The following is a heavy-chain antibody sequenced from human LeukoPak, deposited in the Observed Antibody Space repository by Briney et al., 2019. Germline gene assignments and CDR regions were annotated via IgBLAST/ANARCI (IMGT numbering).Heavy chain of an antibody. V-gene: IGHV3-23*01. D-gene: IGHD3-22*01. CDR2: ISGGGGTT. CDR1: GFTFSSYA. J-gene: IGHJ4*02. CDR3: AKRRDSSGYYYFDY. Sequence: GGSLRLSCAASGFTFSSYAMSWVRQAPGKGLEGVSGISGGGGTTFYADSVKGRFTISRDNSKNTLYLQMNSLRAEDTAVYYCAKRRDSSGYYYFDYWGQGTLVTVSS.